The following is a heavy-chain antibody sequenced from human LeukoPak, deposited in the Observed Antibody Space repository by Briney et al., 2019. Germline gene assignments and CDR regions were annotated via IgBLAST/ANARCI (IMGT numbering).Heavy chain of an antibody. CDR3: ARTKGITMVRGAFDY. J-gene: IGHJ4*02. CDR1: GYTFTGYY. Sequence: GASVKVSCKASGYTFTGYYMHWVRQAPGQGLEWMGWINPNSGGTNYAQKFQGRVTMTRDTSISTAYMELSRLRSDDTAVYYCARTKGITMVRGAFDYWGQGTLVTVSS. CDR2: INPNSGGT. D-gene: IGHD3-10*01. V-gene: IGHV1-2*02.